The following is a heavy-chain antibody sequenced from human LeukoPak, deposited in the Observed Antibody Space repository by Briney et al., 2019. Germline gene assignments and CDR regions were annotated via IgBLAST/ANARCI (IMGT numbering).Heavy chain of an antibody. V-gene: IGHV4-34*01. CDR2: INQSGST. J-gene: IGHJ6*02. CDR1: GGSFSGYY. D-gene: IGHD3-22*01. CDR3: ASRRCYYDSSGYYSRGTTVYYGMDV. Sequence: SETLSLTCAVYGGSFSGYYWSWIRQPRGQGLEWIGEINQSGSTNYNPSLKSRVTISVDTSKNQFSLKLSSVTAADTAVYYCASRRCYYDSSGYYSRGTTVYYGMDVWGQGTTVTVSS.